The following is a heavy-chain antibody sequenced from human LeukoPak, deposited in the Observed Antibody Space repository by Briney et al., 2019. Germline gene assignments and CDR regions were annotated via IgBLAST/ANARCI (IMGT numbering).Heavy chain of an antibody. J-gene: IGHJ4*02. CDR3: AKGDDIGKHPTRAYYFDI. Sequence: GGSLRLSCAASGFIFSRHAMSWVREAPGKGLEWVSTTGLESVHTLCADSVQGRFTVSRDNSRNTLDLQMDNPRVDDTAVYYCAKGDDIGKHPTRAYYFDIWGQGTLVTVSS. D-gene: IGHD5-24*01. V-gene: IGHV3-23*01. CDR1: GFIFSRHA. CDR2: TGLESVHT.